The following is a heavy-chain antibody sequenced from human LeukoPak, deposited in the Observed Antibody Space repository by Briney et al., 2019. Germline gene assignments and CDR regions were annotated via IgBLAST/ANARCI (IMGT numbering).Heavy chain of an antibody. Sequence: ASVKVSCKASGYTFTSYGISWVRQAPGQGLEWMGWISAYNGNTNYAQKLPGRVTMTTDTSTSTAYMELRSLRSDDTAVYYCARDRLLRYFDWLLYKANWFDPWGQGTLVTVSS. CDR3: ARDRLLRYFDWLLYKANWFDP. CDR1: GYTFTSYG. J-gene: IGHJ5*02. V-gene: IGHV1-18*01. D-gene: IGHD3-9*01. CDR2: ISAYNGNT.